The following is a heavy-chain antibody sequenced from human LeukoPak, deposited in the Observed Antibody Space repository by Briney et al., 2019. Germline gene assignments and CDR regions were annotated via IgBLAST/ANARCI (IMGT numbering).Heavy chain of an antibody. J-gene: IGHJ4*02. V-gene: IGHV4-34*01. Sequence: PSETLSLTCAVYGGSFRGYYWSWIRQPPGKGLEWIGEINHSGSTNYNPSLKSRVTISVDTSKNQFSLKLSSVTAADTAVYYCARGSSTAKPFDYWGQGTLVTVSS. D-gene: IGHD5-18*01. CDR1: GGSFRGYY. CDR3: ARGSSTAKPFDY. CDR2: INHSGST.